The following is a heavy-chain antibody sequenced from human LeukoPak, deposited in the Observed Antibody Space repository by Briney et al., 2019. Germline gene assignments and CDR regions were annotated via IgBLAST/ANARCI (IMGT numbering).Heavy chain of an antibody. V-gene: IGHV4-30-4*08. D-gene: IGHD2-2*01. J-gene: IGHJ4*02. CDR1: GGSISSGDYY. Sequence: SETLSLTCTVSGGSISSGDYYWSWIRQPPGKGLGWIGYIYYSGSTYYNPSLKSRVTISVDTSKNQFSLKLSSVTAADTAVYYCARDKCSSTSCYFDYWGQGTLVTVSS. CDR2: IYYSGST. CDR3: ARDKCSSTSCYFDY.